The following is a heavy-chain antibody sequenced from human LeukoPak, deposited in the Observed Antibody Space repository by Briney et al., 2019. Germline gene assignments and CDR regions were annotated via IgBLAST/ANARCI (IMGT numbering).Heavy chain of an antibody. CDR1: GFTFSSYA. CDR2: ISGSGGGT. D-gene: IGHD6-6*01. CDR3: AKDRGRTAARPTY. J-gene: IGHJ4*02. Sequence: GGSLRLSCAASGFTFSSYAMSWVRQAPGKGLEWVSAISGSGGGTYYADSVKGWFTISRDNSKNTLYLQMNSLRAEDTAVYYCAKDRGRTAARPTYWGQGTLVTVSS. V-gene: IGHV3-23*01.